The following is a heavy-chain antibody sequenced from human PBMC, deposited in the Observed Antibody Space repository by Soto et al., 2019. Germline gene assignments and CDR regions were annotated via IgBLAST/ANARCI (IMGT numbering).Heavy chain of an antibody. CDR2: TYYRSRWYS. CDR1: GDSVSSSSVA. J-gene: IGHJ6*02. CDR3: ARSEEDYDYYYYGLDV. V-gene: IGHV6-1*01. Sequence: PSQTLSLTCVISGDSVSSSSVAWNWVRQSPSRGLEWLGRTYYRSRWYSDFAVSVRGRIVINADTSKNQFSLQLNSVTPEDTAVYFCARSEEDYDYYYYGLDVWGQGTTVTV. D-gene: IGHD3-16*01.